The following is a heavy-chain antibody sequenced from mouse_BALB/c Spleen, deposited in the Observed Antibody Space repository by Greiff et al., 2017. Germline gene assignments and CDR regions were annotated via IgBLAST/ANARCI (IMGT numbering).Heavy chain of an antibody. CDR1: GFTFSDYY. CDR2: ISDGGSYT. Sequence: EVQRVESGGGLVKPGGSLKLSCAASGFTFSDYYMYWVRQTPEKRLEWVATISDGGSYTYYPDSVKGRFTISRDNAKNNLYLQMSSLKSEDTAMYYCARDLTGKGGGFDYWGQGTTLTVSS. D-gene: IGHD4-1*01. CDR3: ARDLTGKGGGFDY. V-gene: IGHV5-4*02. J-gene: IGHJ2*01.